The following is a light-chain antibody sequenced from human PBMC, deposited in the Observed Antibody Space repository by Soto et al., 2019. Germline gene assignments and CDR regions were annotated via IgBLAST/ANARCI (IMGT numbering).Light chain of an antibody. CDR3: QQYGDYNSPRYS. V-gene: IGKV3-20*01. Sequence: EIVLTQSPGTLSLSPGDRVTLSCRASQSVSTNYFSWYQQKPGQDPRLLIYATSSRAVGIPDRFSGSGSGTDFTRTISRLEPEDFAMYYCQQYGDYNSPRYSFDQGTRLEI. CDR2: ATS. J-gene: IGKJ2*03. CDR1: QSVSTNY.